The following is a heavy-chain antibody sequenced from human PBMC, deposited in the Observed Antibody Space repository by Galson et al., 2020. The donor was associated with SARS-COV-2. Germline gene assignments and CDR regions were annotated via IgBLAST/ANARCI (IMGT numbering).Heavy chain of an antibody. CDR1: GFTFGDFA. CDR2: IRSKRYGGTT. CDR3: TRDRGGDFSNDVFGREYYGMDG. J-gene: IGHJ6*02. V-gene: IGHV3-49*03. D-gene: IGHD3-9*01. Sequence: GGSLRLSCRSSGFTFGDFAMSWFRQAPGKGLEWVGFIRSKRYGGTTEYAASVEGTFIISRDDSKSTAYLQMNSLKTEGTAVYYCTRDRGGDFSNDVFGREYYGMDGWGPGTTVVVSS.